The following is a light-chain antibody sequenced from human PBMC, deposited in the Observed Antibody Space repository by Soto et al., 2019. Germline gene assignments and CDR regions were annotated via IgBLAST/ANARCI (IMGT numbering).Light chain of an antibody. J-gene: IGKJ1*01. V-gene: IGKV3-15*01. CDR2: GAS. Sequence: EIVLTQSPAALSVSRGERATLSCRASQSVSSNLAWYQQKPGQAPRLLIYGASTRATGISARFSGSGSGTEFTLTISSLQSEEFAVYYCQQYNYWPWTFGQGTKVDIK. CDR3: QQYNYWPWT. CDR1: QSVSSN.